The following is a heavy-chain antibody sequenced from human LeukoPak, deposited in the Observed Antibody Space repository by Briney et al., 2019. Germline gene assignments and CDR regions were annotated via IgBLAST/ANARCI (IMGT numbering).Heavy chain of an antibody. Sequence: TLSLTCTVSGGSISSGSYYWSWIRQPAGKGLEWIGRIYTSGSTTYNSSLKSRVTISLDTSKNHFSLRLSSVTAADTAVYYCARDREVGATGYYFDYWGQGTLVTVSP. D-gene: IGHD1-26*01. CDR2: IYTSGST. J-gene: IGHJ4*02. CDR1: GGSISSGSYY. V-gene: IGHV4-61*02. CDR3: ARDREVGATGYYFDY.